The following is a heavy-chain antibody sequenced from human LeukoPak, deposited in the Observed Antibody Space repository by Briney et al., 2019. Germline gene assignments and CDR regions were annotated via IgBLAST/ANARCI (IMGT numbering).Heavy chain of an antibody. V-gene: IGHV3-7*01. D-gene: IGHD3-10*01. CDR1: GFSFSTHW. CDR3: ARDLVYPTGSFVYDY. J-gene: IGHJ4*02. CDR2: VRQDGSVK. Sequence: GGSLRLSCTGSGFSFSTHWMSWVRQARGKGLEWVANVRQDGSVKYYVDCVKGRFTISRDNARNSLDLQMNSLRADDTAVYYCARDLVYPTGSFVYDYWGQGTLVTVSS.